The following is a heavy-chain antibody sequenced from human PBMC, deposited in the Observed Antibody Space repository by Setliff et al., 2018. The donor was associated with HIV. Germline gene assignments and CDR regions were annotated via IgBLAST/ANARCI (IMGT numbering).Heavy chain of an antibody. CDR3: ARIRGSYYDILTGYYKGGWYFDY. Sequence: VSGPTLVNPTETLTLTCTVSGFSLSNARMGVSWIRQPPGKALEWLALIYWDDDTRYRTSLKRRLTLSKDTSKGQVVLTMTNMDPVDTATYYCARIRGSYYDILTGYYKGGWYFDYWGQGTLVTVSS. CDR2: IYWDDDT. V-gene: IGHV2-26*02. J-gene: IGHJ4*02. CDR1: GFSLSNARMG. D-gene: IGHD3-9*01.